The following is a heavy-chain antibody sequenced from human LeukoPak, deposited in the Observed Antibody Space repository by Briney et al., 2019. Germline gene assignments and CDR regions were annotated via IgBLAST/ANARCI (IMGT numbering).Heavy chain of an antibody. CDR2: IIPIFGTA. CDR3: ATLPSIVGATTGYFDY. CDR1: GGTFSSYA. V-gene: IGHV1-69*06. D-gene: IGHD1-26*01. J-gene: IGHJ4*02. Sequence: SVKVSCKASGGTFSSYAISWVRQAPGQGLEWMGGIIPIFGTANYAQKFQGRVTMTEDTSTDTAYMELSSLRSEDTAVYYCATLPSIVGATTGYFDYWGQGTLVTVSS.